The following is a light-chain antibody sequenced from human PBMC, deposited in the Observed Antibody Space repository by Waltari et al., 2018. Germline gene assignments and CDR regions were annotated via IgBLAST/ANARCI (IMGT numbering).Light chain of an antibody. CDR1: QSVVFSSNNKNY. CDR3: QHYVRLPAT. Sequence: DIVLTQSPEYLPVSLGERATINCKSSQSVVFSSNNKNYLAWYQQKPGQPPKLLITWASTRESGVPDRFSGSGSETDFTLTISSLQAEDFAVYYCQHYVRLPATFGRGTKVEIK. CDR2: WAS. V-gene: IGKV4-1*01. J-gene: IGKJ1*01.